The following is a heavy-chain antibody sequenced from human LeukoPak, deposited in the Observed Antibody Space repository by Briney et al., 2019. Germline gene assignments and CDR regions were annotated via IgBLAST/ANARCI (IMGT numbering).Heavy chain of an antibody. J-gene: IGHJ4*02. Sequence: GGSLRLSCAASEFTFRNYWMSWVRQAPGKGLEWVANIKQDGSEKYYVDSVKGRFTISRDNAKNSLYLQMNSLRAEDTAVYYCARVKSGYAFGFDYWGQGTLVTVSS. V-gene: IGHV3-7*01. CDR2: IKQDGSEK. CDR3: ARVKSGYAFGFDY. D-gene: IGHD5-12*01. CDR1: EFTFRNYW.